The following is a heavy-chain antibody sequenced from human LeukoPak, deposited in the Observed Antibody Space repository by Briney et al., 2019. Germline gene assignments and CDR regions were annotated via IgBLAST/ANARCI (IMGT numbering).Heavy chain of an antibody. V-gene: IGHV3-49*04. D-gene: IGHD3-22*01. Sequence: GGSLRLSCTASGFTFGDYAMSWVRQAPGKGLEWVGFIRSKAYGGTTEYAASVKGRFTISRDDSKSIAYLQMNSLKTEDTAVCYCTRRRSGYYCDYWGQGTLVTVSS. CDR1: GFTFGDYA. CDR3: TRRRSGYYCDY. CDR2: IRSKAYGGTT. J-gene: IGHJ4*02.